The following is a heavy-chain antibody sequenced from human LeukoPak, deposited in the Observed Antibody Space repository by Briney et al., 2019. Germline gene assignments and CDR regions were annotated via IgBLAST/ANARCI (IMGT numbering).Heavy chain of an antibody. CDR1: GGSISSSSYY. J-gene: IGHJ5*02. Sequence: SETLSLTCTVSGGSISSSSYYWGWIRRPPGKGLEWIGSIYYSGSTYYNPSLKSRVTISVDTSKNQFSLKLSSVTAADTAVYYCARPLWFGELNFDPWGQGTLVTVSS. D-gene: IGHD3-10*01. V-gene: IGHV4-39*01. CDR3: ARPLWFGELNFDP. CDR2: IYYSGST.